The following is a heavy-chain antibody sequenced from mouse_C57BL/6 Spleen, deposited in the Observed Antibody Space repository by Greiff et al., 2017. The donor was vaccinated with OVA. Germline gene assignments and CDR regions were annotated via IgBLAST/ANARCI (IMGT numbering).Heavy chain of an antibody. CDR3: ARRGYGSSGAMDY. V-gene: IGHV1-82*01. CDR1: GYAFSSSW. CDR2: IYPGDGDT. J-gene: IGHJ4*01. Sequence: VQLQQSGPELVKPGASVKISCKASGYAFSSSWMNWVKQRPGKGLEWIGRIYPGDGDTNYKGKFKGKATLTADKSSSTAYMQLSSLTSEDSAVYFCARRGYGSSGAMDYWGQGTSVTVSS. D-gene: IGHD1-1*01.